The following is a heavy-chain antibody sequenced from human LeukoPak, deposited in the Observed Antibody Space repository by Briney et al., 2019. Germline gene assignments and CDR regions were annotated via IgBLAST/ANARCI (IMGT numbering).Heavy chain of an antibody. CDR3: ARHGSGTSLALYP. CDR2: ISYSGTT. J-gene: IGHJ5*02. CDR1: GGSMSSYY. Sequence: SETLSLTCTVSGGSMSSYYWSWIRQSPGKGLEWVGYISYSGTTNYNPSLKSRVTISLGTSKNRFSLNLTSVTAVDTAVYYCARHGSGTSLALYPWGQGTLVTVSS. D-gene: IGHD3-10*01. V-gene: IGHV4-59*08.